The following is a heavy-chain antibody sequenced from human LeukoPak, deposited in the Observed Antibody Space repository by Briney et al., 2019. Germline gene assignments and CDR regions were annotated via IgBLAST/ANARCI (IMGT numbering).Heavy chain of an antibody. CDR2: IYYSGST. V-gene: IGHV4-39*01. J-gene: IGHJ4*02. CDR3: ARVAGSSSMGYYFDY. Sequence: SETLSLTCTVSGGSISSSSYYWGWIRQPPGKGLEWIGSIYYSGSTYYNPSLKSRVTISVDTSKNQFSLKLSSVTAADTAVYYCARVAGSSSMGYYFDYWGQGTLVTVSS. CDR1: GGSISSSSYY. D-gene: IGHD6-6*01.